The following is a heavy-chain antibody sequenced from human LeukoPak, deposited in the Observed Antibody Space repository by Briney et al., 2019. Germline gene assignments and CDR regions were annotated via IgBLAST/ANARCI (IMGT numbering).Heavy chain of an antibody. J-gene: IGHJ4*02. D-gene: IGHD4-17*01. CDR1: GGSISSDDYY. CDR3: TRRWDYGDKFYYDF. CDR2: IYYSGST. V-gene: IGHV4-30-4*01. Sequence: SETPSLTCTVSGGSISSDDYYWTWIRQPPGKGLEWIGYIYYSGSTYYNPSLKSRLTISVDTSKNQFSLKLSSVTAADTAVYYCTRRWDYGDKFYYDFWGQGTLVTVSS.